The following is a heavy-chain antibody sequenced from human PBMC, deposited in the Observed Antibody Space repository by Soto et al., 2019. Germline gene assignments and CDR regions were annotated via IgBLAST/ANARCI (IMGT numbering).Heavy chain of an antibody. V-gene: IGHV3-21*01. Sequence: EVQLVESGGGLVKPGGSLRLSCAASGFTFSSYSMNWVRQAPGKGLEWVSSISSSSSYIYYADSVKGRFTISRDNAKNSRYLQMNSLRAEDTSVYYCAREGIAVAGYYFDYWGKGTLVTVSS. J-gene: IGHJ4*02. CDR1: GFTFSSYS. CDR3: AREGIAVAGYYFDY. D-gene: IGHD6-19*01. CDR2: ISSSSSYI.